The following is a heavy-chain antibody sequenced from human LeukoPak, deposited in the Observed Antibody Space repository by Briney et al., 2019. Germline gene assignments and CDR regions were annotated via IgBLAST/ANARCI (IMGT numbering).Heavy chain of an antibody. Sequence: SETLSLTCTVSGGSISSYYWSWIRQPPGKGLEWIGYIYYSGSTNYNPSLKSRVTISVDTSKNQFSLKLSSVTAADTAVYYCAREGVGGDAFDIWGQGTMVTVSS. CDR2: IYYSGST. CDR3: AREGVGGDAFDI. D-gene: IGHD3-16*01. V-gene: IGHV4-59*01. CDR1: GGSISSYY. J-gene: IGHJ3*02.